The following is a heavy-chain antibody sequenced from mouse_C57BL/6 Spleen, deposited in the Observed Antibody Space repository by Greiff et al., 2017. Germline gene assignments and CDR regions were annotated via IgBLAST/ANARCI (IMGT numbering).Heavy chain of an antibody. Sequence: VHVKQSVAELVRPGASVKLSCTASGFNIKNTYMHWVKQRPEQGLEWIGRIDPANGNTKYAPKFQGKATITADTSSNTAYLQLSSLTSEDTAIYYCARGGYGSSYNYFDYWGQGTTLTVSS. V-gene: IGHV14-3*01. CDR2: IDPANGNT. D-gene: IGHD1-1*01. CDR1: GFNIKNTY. CDR3: ARGGYGSSYNYFDY. J-gene: IGHJ2*01.